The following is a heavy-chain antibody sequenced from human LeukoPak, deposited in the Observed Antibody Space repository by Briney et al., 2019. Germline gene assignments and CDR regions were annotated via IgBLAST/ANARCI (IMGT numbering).Heavy chain of an antibody. V-gene: IGHV1-2*02. CDR3: ARRPNIGSYANLDY. Sequence: ASVKVSCKASGYTFTGYYMHWVRQAPGQGLEWVGWINPNSGGTNYAQKFQGRVTMTRDTSISTAYMELSRLRSDDTAVYYCARRPNIGSYANLDYWGQGTLVTVSS. D-gene: IGHD1-26*01. CDR1: GYTFTGYY. J-gene: IGHJ4*02. CDR2: INPNSGGT.